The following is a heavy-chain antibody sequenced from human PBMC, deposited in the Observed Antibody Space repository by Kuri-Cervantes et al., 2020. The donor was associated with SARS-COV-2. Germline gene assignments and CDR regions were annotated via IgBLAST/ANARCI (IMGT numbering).Heavy chain of an antibody. Sequence: LKISCAASGFTFSSYAMHWVRQAPGKGLEWVAVISYDGSNKYYADSVKGRFTISRDNSKNTLYLQMNSLRAEDTAVYYCARQGGRAIYFDYWGQGTLVTVSS. CDR3: ARQGGRAIYFDY. CDR1: GFTFSSYA. D-gene: IGHD6-25*01. J-gene: IGHJ4*02. CDR2: ISYDGSNK. V-gene: IGHV3-30-3*01.